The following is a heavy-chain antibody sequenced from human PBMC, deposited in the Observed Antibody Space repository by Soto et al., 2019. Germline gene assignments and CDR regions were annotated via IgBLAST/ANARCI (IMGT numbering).Heavy chain of an antibody. CDR1: GFTFTRYS. Sequence: GGSLRLSCAASGFTFTRYSMNWVRQAPGKGLEWVSSISSTTNYIYYGDSMKGRFTISRDNAKNSLYLVMNSLRAEDTAVYYCARESEDLTSNFDYWGQGTLVTVSS. CDR3: ARESEDLTSNFDY. V-gene: IGHV3-21*04. CDR2: ISSTTNYI. J-gene: IGHJ4*02.